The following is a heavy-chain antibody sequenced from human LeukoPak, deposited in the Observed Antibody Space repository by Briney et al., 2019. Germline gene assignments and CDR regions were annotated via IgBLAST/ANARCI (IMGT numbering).Heavy chain of an antibody. CDR2: IYYSGSS. CDR3: ARHRTIYYDNGGYWV. Sequence: SETLSFTCTVSGVSIRSSSYYWGWIRQPPGEGLEWIGSIYYSGSSYHNPYLKSRVTISVYTSKKQFSLKLSSVTAADTAVYYCARHRTIYYDNGGYWVWGQGTPVTVSS. CDR1: GVSIRSSSYY. V-gene: IGHV4-39*01. D-gene: IGHD3-22*01. J-gene: IGHJ4*02.